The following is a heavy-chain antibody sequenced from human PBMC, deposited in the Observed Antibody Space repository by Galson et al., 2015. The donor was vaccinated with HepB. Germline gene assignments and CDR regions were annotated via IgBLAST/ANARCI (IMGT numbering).Heavy chain of an antibody. CDR2: ITYDGIDG. J-gene: IGHJ4*02. V-gene: IGHV3-30*18. D-gene: IGHD3-22*01. CDR1: GFTFDNYG. CDR3: AKDQSYYEDSSGFDY. Sequence: TLRLSCAASGFTFDNYGMHWVRQAPGKGLEWVAVITYDGIDGHYGSSVRGRFTISRDNSNNMVYLQMNGLRTEDTATYYCAKDQSYYEDSSGFDYWGQGTLVAVSS.